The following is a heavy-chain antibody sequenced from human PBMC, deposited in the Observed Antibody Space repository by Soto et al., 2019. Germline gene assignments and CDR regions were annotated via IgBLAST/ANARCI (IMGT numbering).Heavy chain of an antibody. CDR1: GFSFRNYA. CDR2: ISSSSSYI. J-gene: IGHJ4*02. CDR3: ARVYYYDSSGYSFDY. D-gene: IGHD3-22*01. V-gene: IGHV3-21*01. Sequence: GGSLRLSCAASGFSFRNYAMTWVRQAPGKGLEWVSSISSSSSYIYYADSVKGRFTISRDNAKNSLYLQMNSLRAEDTAVYYCARVYYYDSSGYSFDYWGQGTLVTVSS.